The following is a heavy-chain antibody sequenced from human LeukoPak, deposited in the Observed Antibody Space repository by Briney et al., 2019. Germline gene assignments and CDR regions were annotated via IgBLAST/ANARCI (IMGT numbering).Heavy chain of an antibody. CDR3: AREGGVYCTNGACYDFDY. D-gene: IGHD2-8*01. Sequence: ASVKVSCKASGYTFTGYYMHWVRQAPGQGLEWMGWINPNSGGTNYAQKFQGRVTMTRDTSISTAYMELSRLRSDDTAVYYCAREGGVYCTNGACYDFDYWGQGTLVTVSS. J-gene: IGHJ4*02. V-gene: IGHV1-2*02. CDR2: INPNSGGT. CDR1: GYTFTGYY.